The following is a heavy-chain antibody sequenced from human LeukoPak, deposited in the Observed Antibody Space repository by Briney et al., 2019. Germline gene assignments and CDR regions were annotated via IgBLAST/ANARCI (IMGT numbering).Heavy chain of an antibody. Sequence: SETLSLTCTVSGGSISSSSYYWGWIRQPPGKGLEWIGSIYYSGSTYYNPSLKSRVTISVDTSKNQFSLKLSSVTAADTAVYYCARQGSPVRFLGWLSPTVYYFDYWGQGTLVTVSS. CDR2: IYYSGST. V-gene: IGHV4-39*01. CDR3: ARQGSPVRFLGWLSPTVYYFDY. J-gene: IGHJ4*02. CDR1: GGSISSSSYY. D-gene: IGHD3-3*01.